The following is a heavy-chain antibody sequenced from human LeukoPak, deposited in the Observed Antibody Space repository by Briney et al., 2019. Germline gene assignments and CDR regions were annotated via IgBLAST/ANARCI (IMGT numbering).Heavy chain of an antibody. D-gene: IGHD5-18*01. J-gene: IGHJ4*02. V-gene: IGHV4-30-2*01. CDR3: ARTGDTAMETQTGGYYFDY. CDR2: IYHSGST. CDR1: GGSISSGGNS. Sequence: SETLSLTCAVSGGSISSGGNSWCWIRQPPGKGLEWIGYIYHSGSTYYNPSLKSRVTISVDRSKNQFSLKLSSVTAADTAVYYCARTGDTAMETQTGGYYFDYWGQGTLVTVSS.